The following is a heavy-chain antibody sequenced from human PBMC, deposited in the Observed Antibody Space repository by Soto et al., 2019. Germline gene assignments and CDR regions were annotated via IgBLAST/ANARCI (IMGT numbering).Heavy chain of an antibody. J-gene: IGHJ4*02. CDR3: AKKDSRTWYMAHFYY. CDR1: GFTFSSND. V-gene: IGHV3-30*18. Sequence: GGSLRLSCAASGFTFSSNDMHWVRQAPGKGLEWVAIISFDGSNKYYTDSVKGRFTISRDNSKNTLYVQMNTLRVDDTAVYYCAKKDSRTWYMAHFYYWGQGTLVTVSS. CDR2: ISFDGSNK. D-gene: IGHD6-13*01.